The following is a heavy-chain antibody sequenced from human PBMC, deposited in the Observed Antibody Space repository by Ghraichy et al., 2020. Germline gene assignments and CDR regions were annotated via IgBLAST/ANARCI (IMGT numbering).Heavy chain of an antibody. CDR1: GFSLSTSGMC. D-gene: IGHD3-16*02. CDR3: ARARGELSKYYYYGMDV. CDR2: IDWDDDK. V-gene: IGHV2-70*01. J-gene: IGHJ6*02. Sequence: SGPTLVKPTQTLTLTCTFSGFSLSTSGMCVSWIRQPPGKALEWLALIDWDDDKYYSTSLKTRLTISKDTSKNQVVLTMTNMDPVDTATYYCARARGELSKYYYYGMDVWGQGTTVTVSS.